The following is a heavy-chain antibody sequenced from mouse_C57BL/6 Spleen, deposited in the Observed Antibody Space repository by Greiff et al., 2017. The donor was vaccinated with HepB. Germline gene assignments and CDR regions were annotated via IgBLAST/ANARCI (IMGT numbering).Heavy chain of an antibody. CDR2: ISDGGSYT. CDR3: ARASYYKEYYFDY. CDR1: GFTFSSYA. Sequence: DVMLVESGGGLVKPGGSLKLSCAASGFTFSSYAMSWVRQTPEKRLEWVATISDGGSYTYYPDNVKGRFTISRDNAKNNLYLQMSHLKSEDTAMYYCARASYYKEYYFDYWGQGTTLTVSS. V-gene: IGHV5-4*03. D-gene: IGHD2-12*01. J-gene: IGHJ2*01.